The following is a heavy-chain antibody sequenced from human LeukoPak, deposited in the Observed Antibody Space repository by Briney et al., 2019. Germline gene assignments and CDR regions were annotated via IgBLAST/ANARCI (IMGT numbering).Heavy chain of an antibody. Sequence: PTETLSLTCAVSGGSISSSNWWSWVRQPPGKGLEWIGSIYYSGSTYYNPSLKSRVTISVDTSKNQFSLKLNSVTATDTAVYYCARHYGPWGQGTLVTVSS. CDR3: ARHYGP. V-gene: IGHV4-39*01. CDR1: GGSISSSNW. D-gene: IGHD3-10*01. CDR2: IYYSGST. J-gene: IGHJ4*02.